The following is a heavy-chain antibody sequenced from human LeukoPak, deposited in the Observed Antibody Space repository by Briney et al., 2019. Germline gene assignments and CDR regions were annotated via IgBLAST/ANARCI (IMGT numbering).Heavy chain of an antibody. CDR1: GGSISSGGYS. J-gene: IGHJ4*02. CDR2: IYHSGST. V-gene: IGHV4-30-2*01. D-gene: IGHD3-10*01. Sequence: SETLSLTCAVSGGSISSGGYSWSWIRQPPGKGLEWIGYIYHSGSTYYNPSLKSRVTISVDRSKNQFSLKLSSVTAADTAVYYCARGLNYYGSGSYGYYFDYWGQGTLVTVSS. CDR3: ARGLNYYGSGSYGYYFDY.